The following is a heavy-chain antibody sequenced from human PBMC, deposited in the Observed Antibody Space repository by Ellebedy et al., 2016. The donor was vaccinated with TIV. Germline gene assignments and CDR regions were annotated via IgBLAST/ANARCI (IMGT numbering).Heavy chain of an antibody. D-gene: IGHD3-16*01. V-gene: IGHV3-9*01. J-gene: IGHJ4*01. Sequence: PGGSLRLSCAASGFTFSSYSMNGVRQAPGKGPEWVTGISWHSGDIGYADSVEGRFTISRDNAENSLSLQMDSLKTEDTALYYCAKDKFPSSIGPFDYWGHGTLVTVSS. CDR2: ISWHSGDI. CDR1: GFTFSSYS. CDR3: AKDKFPSSIGPFDY.